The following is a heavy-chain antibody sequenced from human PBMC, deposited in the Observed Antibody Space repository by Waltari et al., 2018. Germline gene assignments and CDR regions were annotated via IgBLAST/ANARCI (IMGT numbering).Heavy chain of an antibody. CDR3: TKGAWLDY. Sequence: EVQVWESGGGFVQPGGSLRLPGASAGFTFRTFDMSWVRQAPGKGLEWVSVSVMSDAGENTHYAESVKGRFTVSRDNSKNTLYLQMNRLRAEDTAVYYCTKGAWLDYWGQGTLVTVSS. CDR1: GFTFRTFD. V-gene: IGHV3-23*01. CDR2: MSDAGENT. J-gene: IGHJ4*02.